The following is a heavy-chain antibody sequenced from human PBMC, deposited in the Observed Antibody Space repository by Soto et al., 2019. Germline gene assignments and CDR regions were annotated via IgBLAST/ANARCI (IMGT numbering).Heavy chain of an antibody. V-gene: IGHV3-23*01. CDR2: ISGSGGNT. J-gene: IGHJ6*02. Sequence: PXGSLRLSCAASGFTFSSYAMSWVRQAPGKGLEWVSAISGSGGNTYYADSVKGRFTISRDNSKNTLYLQMNSLRAEDTAVYYCAKDLGDGYATGVYYYGMDVWGQGTTVTVSS. CDR3: AKDLGDGYATGVYYYGMDV. D-gene: IGHD5-12*01. CDR1: GFTFSSYA.